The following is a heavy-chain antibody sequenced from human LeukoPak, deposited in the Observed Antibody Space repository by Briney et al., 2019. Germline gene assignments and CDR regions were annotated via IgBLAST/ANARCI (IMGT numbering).Heavy chain of an antibody. D-gene: IGHD2-15*01. V-gene: IGHV1-18*01. CDR1: GYTFTRYG. J-gene: IGHJ4*02. CDR3: ARDFFHGHCAGLSCFLLDY. CDR2: ISANNGDT. Sequence: ASVKVSCKASGYTFTRYGISWVRQAPGQGLEWMGWISANNGDTNSAQKFQDRVTMTTDTSTSTAYMELRSLRSDDTAVYYCARDFFHGHCAGLSCFLLDYWGQRSLVTVSS.